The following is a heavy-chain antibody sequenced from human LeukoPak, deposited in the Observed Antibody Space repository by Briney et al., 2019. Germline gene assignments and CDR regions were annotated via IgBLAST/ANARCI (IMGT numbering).Heavy chain of an antibody. D-gene: IGHD6-13*01. Sequence: SETLSLTCAVYGGSFSGYSWSWIRQPPGKGLEWIGEINHSGSTNYNPSLKSRVTISVDTSKNQFSLKLSSVTAADTAVYYCARGRIAAAGSRGNWFDPWGQGTLVTVSS. V-gene: IGHV4-34*01. CDR2: INHSGST. CDR1: GGSFSGYS. J-gene: IGHJ5*02. CDR3: ARGRIAAAGSRGNWFDP.